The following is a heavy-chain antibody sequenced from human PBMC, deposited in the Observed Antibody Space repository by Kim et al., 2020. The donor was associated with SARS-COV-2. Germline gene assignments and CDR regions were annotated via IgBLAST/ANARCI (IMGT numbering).Heavy chain of an antibody. CDR3: AREGLLYDSSGYYSYYYYYYGMDV. J-gene: IGHJ6*02. D-gene: IGHD3-22*01. V-gene: IGHV4-38-2*02. CDR1: GYYISSGYY. Sequence: SETLSLTCTVSGYYISSGYYWGWIRQPPGKGLEWIGSIYHSGSTYYNPSLKSRVTISVDTSKNQFSLKLSSVTAADTAVYYCAREGLLYDSSGYYSYYYYYYGMDVWGQGTTVTVSS. CDR2: IYHSGST.